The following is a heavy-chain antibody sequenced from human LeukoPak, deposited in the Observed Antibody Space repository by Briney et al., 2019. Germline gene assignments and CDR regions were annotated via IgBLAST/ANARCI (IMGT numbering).Heavy chain of an antibody. D-gene: IGHD2-8*01. CDR1: GGSISSSYY. J-gene: IGHJ4*02. Sequence: SETLSLTCTISGGSISSSYYWSWIRQPPGKGLEWIGSIYYSGSTYYNPSPKSRVTIFIDTSKNQFSLNLTSVTAADTAVYYCSRENGAFSPFGYWGQGTLVTVLS. CDR3: SRENGAFSPFGY. CDR2: IYYSGST. V-gene: IGHV4-39*07.